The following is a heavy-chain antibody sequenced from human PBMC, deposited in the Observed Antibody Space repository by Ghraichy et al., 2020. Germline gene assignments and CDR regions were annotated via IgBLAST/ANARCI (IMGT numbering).Heavy chain of an antibody. D-gene: IGHD6-6*01. CDR1: GFTFSTYW. V-gene: IGHV3-7*01. CDR2: LKPDGSNK. J-gene: IGHJ4*02. CDR3: ARHTSSDY. Sequence: GGSLRLSCAASGFTFSTYWMSWVRQAPGMGLEWVATLKPDGSNKYYVDFVKGRFTISRDNAKNSLYLQMNSLRAEDTAVYYCARHTSSDYWGEGTLVTVSS.